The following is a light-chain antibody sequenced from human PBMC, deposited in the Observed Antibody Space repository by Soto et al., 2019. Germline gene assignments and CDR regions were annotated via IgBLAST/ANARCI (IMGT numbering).Light chain of an antibody. Sequence: DIQMTQSPSTLSASVGDRVTITCRASQSISSWLAWYQQKPGKAPKLLLYGASSLESGVPSRFSGSGSGTEFTLTISSLQPDDFATYYCQQYNSYSRTFGQGTKVE. CDR2: GAS. V-gene: IGKV1-5*01. CDR3: QQYNSYSRT. J-gene: IGKJ1*01. CDR1: QSISSW.